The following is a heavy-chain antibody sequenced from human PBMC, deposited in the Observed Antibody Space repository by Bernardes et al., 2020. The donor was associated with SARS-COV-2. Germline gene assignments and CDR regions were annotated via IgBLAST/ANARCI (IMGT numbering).Heavy chain of an antibody. J-gene: IGHJ4*02. CDR2: ITVYNGIT. V-gene: IGHV1-18*04. CDR1: GYTFTTYG. Sequence: ASVKVSCKASGYTFTTYGITWVRQAPGQGLEWMGWITVYNGITDYAQKFQDRVTLSTDTSTNTAYMELRSLRSDDTAVYYCARISSAWDFFDYWGQGILVSVSS. CDR3: ARISSAWDFFDY. D-gene: IGHD6-19*01.